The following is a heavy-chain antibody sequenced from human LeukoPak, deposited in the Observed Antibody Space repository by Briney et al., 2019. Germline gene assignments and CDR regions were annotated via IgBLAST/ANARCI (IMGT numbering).Heavy chain of an antibody. Sequence: GGSLGLSCAASGFTFSVYAMGWVRQAPGKGLEWVSGISAGGSSTYYADSVKGRFTISRDNSKNTLYLQMNSLRAEDTALFYCAKLAGDCSGGSCSDYWGQGTLVTVSS. J-gene: IGHJ4*02. CDR3: AKLAGDCSGGSCSDY. CDR1: GFTFSVYA. V-gene: IGHV3-23*01. D-gene: IGHD2-15*01. CDR2: ISAGGSST.